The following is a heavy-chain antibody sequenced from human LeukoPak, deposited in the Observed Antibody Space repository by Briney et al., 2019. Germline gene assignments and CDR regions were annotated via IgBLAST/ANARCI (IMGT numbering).Heavy chain of an antibody. Sequence: ASVKVSCKASGYTFTGYYMHWVRQAPGQGLEWMGWINPNSGGTNYAQKFQGRVTMTRDTSISTAYMELSRLRSDDTAAYYCARGGSWIQLKPKGYYYMDVWGKGTTVTVSS. CDR1: GYTFTGYY. J-gene: IGHJ6*03. CDR3: ARGGSWIQLKPKGYYYMDV. D-gene: IGHD5-18*01. V-gene: IGHV1-2*02. CDR2: INPNSGGT.